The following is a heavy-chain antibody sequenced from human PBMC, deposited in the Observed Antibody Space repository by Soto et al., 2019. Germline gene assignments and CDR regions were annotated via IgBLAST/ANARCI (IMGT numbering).Heavy chain of an antibody. V-gene: IGHV4-59*12. D-gene: IGHD3-10*01. CDR3: ARVEGSGSYYKSGGMDV. Sequence: TSETLSLTCTVSGGSISSYYWSWIRQPPGKGLEWIGYIYYSGSTNYNPSLKSRVTISVDTSKNQFSLKLSSVTAADTAVYYCARVEGSGSYYKSGGMDVWGQGTTVTVSS. CDR2: IYYSGST. J-gene: IGHJ6*02. CDR1: GGSISSYY.